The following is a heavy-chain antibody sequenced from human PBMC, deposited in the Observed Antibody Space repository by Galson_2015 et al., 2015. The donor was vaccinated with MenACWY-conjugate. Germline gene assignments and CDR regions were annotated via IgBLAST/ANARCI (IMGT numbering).Heavy chain of an antibody. V-gene: IGHV3-74*01. D-gene: IGHD2-2*01. Sequence: SLRLPCAPSGFTFSSYWMHWVRHAPGQGLVWVSRINSDGSSTSYADSVKGRFTISRDNAKNTLYLQMNSLRAEDTAVYYCAQYCSSTSCYAGKGAWGQGTLVTVSS. CDR2: INSDGSST. J-gene: IGHJ5*02. CDR3: AQYCSSTSCYAGKGA. CDR1: GFTFSSYW.